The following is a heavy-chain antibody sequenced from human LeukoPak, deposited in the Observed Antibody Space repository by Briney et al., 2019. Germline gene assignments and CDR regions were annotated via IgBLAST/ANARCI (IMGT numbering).Heavy chain of an antibody. D-gene: IGHD2-2*01. CDR2: FDPEDGET. V-gene: IGHV1-24*01. CDR3: ATSYQPLEYFDY. Sequence: ASVKVSCKVSGYTLTELSMHWVRQAPGKGLEWMGGFDPEDGETIYAQKFQGRVTMTEDTSTDTAYMELSSLRSEDTAVYYCATSYQPLEYFDYWGQGTLVTVSS. J-gene: IGHJ4*02. CDR1: GYTLTELS.